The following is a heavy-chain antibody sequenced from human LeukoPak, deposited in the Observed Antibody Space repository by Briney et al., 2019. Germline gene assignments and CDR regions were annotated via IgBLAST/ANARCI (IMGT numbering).Heavy chain of an antibody. D-gene: IGHD3-22*01. Sequence: QAGGSLRLSCAASGFTFSSYGMHWVRQAPGKGLEWVAFIRYDGSNKYYADSVKGRFTISRDNSKNTLYLQINSLRAEDTAVYYCAKGGLYYYDSSGYYPIYWGQGTLVTVSS. CDR3: AKGGLYYYDSSGYYPIY. CDR2: IRYDGSNK. CDR1: GFTFSSYG. V-gene: IGHV3-30*02. J-gene: IGHJ4*02.